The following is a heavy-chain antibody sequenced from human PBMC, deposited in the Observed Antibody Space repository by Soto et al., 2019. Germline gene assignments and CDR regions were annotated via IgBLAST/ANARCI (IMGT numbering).Heavy chain of an antibody. CDR1: GFTFSFYA. V-gene: IGHV3-30*04. CDR3: ARQAKIGDRSQFYFDS. CDR2: ISYNGRNK. D-gene: IGHD3-16*01. Sequence: QVQLVESGGDVVQPGRPLRLSCAASGFTFSFYAMHWVRQAPGKGLEWVAVISYNGRNKHYVDSVKGRFTISRDNSQDTLYLQMDSLRPDDTAVYYCARQAKIGDRSQFYFDSWGQVTLVTVSS. J-gene: IGHJ4*02.